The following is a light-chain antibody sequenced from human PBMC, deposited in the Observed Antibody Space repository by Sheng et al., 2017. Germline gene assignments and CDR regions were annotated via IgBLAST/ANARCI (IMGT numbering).Light chain of an antibody. CDR1: SSDIGGYNY. V-gene: IGLV2-14*03. CDR3: SSYRSGDTYV. Sequence: SVAGSPGQSITISCTGTSSDIGGYNYVSWYQQHPDNAPQLIIYAVNNRPSGVSNRFSGLKSGNTASLTISGLQAEDEADYFCSSYRSGDTYVFGTGTKVTVL. J-gene: IGLJ1*01. CDR2: AVN.